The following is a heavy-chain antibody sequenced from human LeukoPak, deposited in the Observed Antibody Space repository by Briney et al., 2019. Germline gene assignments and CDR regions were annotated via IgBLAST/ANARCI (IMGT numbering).Heavy chain of an antibody. V-gene: IGHV3-23*01. CDR1: GSTFSNYG. D-gene: IGHD3-10*01. Sequence: PGGSLRLSCAASGSTFSNYGMSWVRQAPGKGLEWVSAISGSGGSTYYADSVKGRFTISRDNSKNTLYLQMNSLRAEDTAVYYCAKDLDYYGSGSFDYWGQGTLVTVSS. CDR2: ISGSGGST. J-gene: IGHJ4*02. CDR3: AKDLDYYGSGSFDY.